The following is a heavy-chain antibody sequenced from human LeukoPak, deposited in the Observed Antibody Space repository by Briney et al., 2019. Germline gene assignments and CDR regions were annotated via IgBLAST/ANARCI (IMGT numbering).Heavy chain of an antibody. CDR1: GYSISRGYY. CDR3: AREYCSGASCRDAFDI. J-gene: IGHJ3*02. V-gene: IGHV4-38-2*02. D-gene: IGHD2-15*01. CDR2: IYHIGIT. Sequence: PSETLSLPFSVPGYSISRGYYWACIPQPPGRGRQWIPTIYHIGITFYNPSLQSRITISIEPPNNQLSLRLRSVTAADTDVYYCAREYCSGASCRDAFDIWGQGTMVTVSS.